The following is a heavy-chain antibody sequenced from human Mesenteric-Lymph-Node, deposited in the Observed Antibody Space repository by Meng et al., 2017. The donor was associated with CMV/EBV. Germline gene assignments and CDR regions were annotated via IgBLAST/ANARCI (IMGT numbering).Heavy chain of an antibody. Sequence: ASVKVSCKASGYTFIRYDINWVRQTTGQGLEWMGWMNPNSGNTGYAQKFQGRVTITRNTSISTAYMELSSLRSEDTAMYYCARRTYDGSIYYYGMDVWGQGTTVTVSS. D-gene: IGHD2-15*01. CDR1: GYTFIRYD. CDR3: ARRTYDGSIYYYGMDV. CDR2: MNPNSGNT. V-gene: IGHV1-8*03. J-gene: IGHJ6*02.